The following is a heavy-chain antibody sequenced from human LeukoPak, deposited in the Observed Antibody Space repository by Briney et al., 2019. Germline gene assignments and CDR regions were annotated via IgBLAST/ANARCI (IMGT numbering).Heavy chain of an antibody. J-gene: IGHJ4*02. CDR3: AKEREAYCSGGSCYGSDKLFPADY. CDR2: ISGTGGST. D-gene: IGHD2-15*01. CDR1: GFTFSSYA. Sequence: GGSLRLSCAAAGFTFSSYAMTWVRQAPRKGLEWVSCISGTGGSTFYADSVKGRFTISRDNSKNTLYLQMNSLRAEDTAIYYCAKEREAYCSGGSCYGSDKLFPADYWGQGTLVTVSS. V-gene: IGHV3-23*01.